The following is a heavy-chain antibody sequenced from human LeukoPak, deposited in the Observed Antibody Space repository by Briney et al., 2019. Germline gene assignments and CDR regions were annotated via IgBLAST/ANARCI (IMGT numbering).Heavy chain of an antibody. CDR2: INLNSGGT. V-gene: IGHV1-2*02. CDR1: GYTFTGYY. J-gene: IGHJ6*04. D-gene: IGHD6-13*01. CDR3: VIAAAGTVLDV. Sequence: ASVKLSRNASGYTFTGYYMHWVRHAPGQGLEWMGWINLNSGGTNYAQKFQGRVTMTRDTCISTAYMELSRLRSDDTAVYYCVIAAAGTVLDVWGKGTTVTISP.